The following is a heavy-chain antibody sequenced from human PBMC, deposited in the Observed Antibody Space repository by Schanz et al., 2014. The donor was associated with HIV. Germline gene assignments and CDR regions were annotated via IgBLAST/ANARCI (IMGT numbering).Heavy chain of an antibody. J-gene: IGHJ6*02. CDR2: ISYDGSNK. V-gene: IGHV3-30*18. Sequence: VQLVESGGGLIQPGRSLRLSCAASGFTFSSYGMHWVRQAPGKGLEWVAVISYDGSNKYYADSVKGRFTISRDNSKNTLYLQMNSLRAEDTALYYCAKDRGVVSGMVTNYYYGMDVWGQGTTVTVSS. D-gene: IGHD5-18*01. CDR3: AKDRGVVSGMVTNYYYGMDV. CDR1: GFTFSSYG.